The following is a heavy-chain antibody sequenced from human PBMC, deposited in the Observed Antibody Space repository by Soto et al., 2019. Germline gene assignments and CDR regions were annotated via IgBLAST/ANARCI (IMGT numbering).Heavy chain of an antibody. CDR1: GYKFSTYW. V-gene: IGHV5-51*01. CDR3: ARLSTVLTVRAPSDF. J-gene: IGHJ4*01. CDR2: VYPTTSQA. D-gene: IGHD2-21*02. Sequence: PGESLKISCKGSGYKFSTYWIAWVRQMPGKGLEFMGVVYPTTSQATYSPSFQGQVTISADKSINTAYLEWGGLKASDTAMYYCARLSTVLTVRAPSDFWGQGTLVTVSS.